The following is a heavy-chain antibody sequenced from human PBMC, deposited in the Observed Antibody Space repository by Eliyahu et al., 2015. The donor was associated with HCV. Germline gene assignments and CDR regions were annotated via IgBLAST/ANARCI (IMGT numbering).Heavy chain of an antibody. V-gene: IGHV4-59*01. CDR3: ARVPAPILTGFGYCDY. CDR1: GGSISSYY. Sequence: QVQLQESGPGLVKPSETLSLTCTVSGGSISSYYWTWIRQSPGKGLEYIGHIHYNGNIYYHPSLKSRVTMSVDASKSQFSLKLNSVTAADTAVYFCARVPAPILTGFGYCDYWGQGTLVTVSS. D-gene: IGHD3-9*01. CDR2: IHYNGNI. J-gene: IGHJ4*02.